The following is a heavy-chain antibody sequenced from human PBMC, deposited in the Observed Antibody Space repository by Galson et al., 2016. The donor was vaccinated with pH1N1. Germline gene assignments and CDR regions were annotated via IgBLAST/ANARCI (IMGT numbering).Heavy chain of an antibody. CDR3: ASGDFVGGEGWYNGFDV. J-gene: IGHJ6*01. D-gene: IGHD2-15*01. CDR2: IYHSDHSGST. CDR1: GDSISRYY. Sequence: SETLSLTCTVSGDSISRYYWNWIRQAPGKGLEWIGYIYHSDHSGSTNYNPYLKSRVTISVDTSKSPFSLNRISATAAVTAVYYWASGDFVGGEGWYNGFDVWGQGTTVTVSS. V-gene: IGHV4-59*01.